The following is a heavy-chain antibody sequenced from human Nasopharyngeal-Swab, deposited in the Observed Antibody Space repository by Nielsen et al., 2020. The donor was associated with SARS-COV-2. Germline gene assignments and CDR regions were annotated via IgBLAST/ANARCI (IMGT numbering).Heavy chain of an antibody. Sequence: GGSLRLSCAASGFTFSSYSMNWVRQAPGKGLEWVSSISSSSSYIYYADSVKGRFTISRDNAKNSLYLQMNSLRAEDTAVYYCARGSYYYDSSGYHDYWGQGTLVTVSS. CDR2: ISSSSSYI. D-gene: IGHD3-22*01. CDR3: ARGSYYYDSSGYHDY. J-gene: IGHJ4*02. CDR1: GFTFSSYS. V-gene: IGHV3-21*01.